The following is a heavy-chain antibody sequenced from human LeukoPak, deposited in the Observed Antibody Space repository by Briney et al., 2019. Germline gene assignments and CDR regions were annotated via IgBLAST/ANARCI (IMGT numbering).Heavy chain of an antibody. CDR3: TRDSLLGYDILTGYHSGGYYFDC. J-gene: IGHJ4*02. Sequence: GGSLRLSCTTSGFAFGDYPMSWVRQAPGKGLEWVGFIRSKAYGGTTDYAASVKGRFTISRDDSKSIAYLQMNSLKTDDTAVYYCTRDSLLGYDILTGYHSGGYYFDCWGQGTLVTVSS. V-gene: IGHV3-49*04. CDR1: GFAFGDYP. CDR2: IRSKAYGGTT. D-gene: IGHD3-9*01.